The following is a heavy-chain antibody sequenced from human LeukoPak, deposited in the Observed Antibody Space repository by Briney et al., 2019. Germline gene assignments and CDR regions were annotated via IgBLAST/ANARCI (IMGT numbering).Heavy chain of an antibody. CDR1: GGTFSSYA. D-gene: IGHD3-3*01. V-gene: IGHV1-69*05. J-gene: IGHJ4*02. Sequence: GASVKVSCKASGGTFSSYAISWVRQAPGQGLEWMGGIIPIFGTANYAQKFQGRVTITTDESTSTAYMELSSLRSEDTAVYYCARASDYDFWSGYYTFDYWGQGTLVTVSS. CDR2: IIPIFGTA. CDR3: ARASDYDFWSGYYTFDY.